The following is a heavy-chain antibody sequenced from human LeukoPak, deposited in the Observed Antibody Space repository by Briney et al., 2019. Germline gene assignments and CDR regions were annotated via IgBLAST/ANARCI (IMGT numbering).Heavy chain of an antibody. J-gene: IGHJ4*02. D-gene: IGHD3-10*01. CDR3: ARAGILWFGGYYFDY. Sequence: SETLSLTCTVSGYSISSGYYWNWIRQPPGKGLEWIGYIFYSGRTNYNPSLKSRVTLSVDTSKNWFSLRLTSVTAADTAVYYCARAGILWFGGYYFDYWGQGTLVTVSS. CDR2: IFYSGRT. CDR1: GYSISSGYY. V-gene: IGHV4-61*01.